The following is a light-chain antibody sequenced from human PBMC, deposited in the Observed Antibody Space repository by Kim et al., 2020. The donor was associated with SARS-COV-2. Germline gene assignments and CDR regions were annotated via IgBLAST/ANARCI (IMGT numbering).Light chain of an antibody. CDR3: QKYDSAPWT. CDR1: QDIANY. CDR2: AAS. Sequence: DIQMTQSPSSLSASVGDGVTITCRASQDIANYLAWYQQKPGKVPKLLVYAASALKSGVPSRFSSRRSGTDFTLTISNLQPEDVATYSCQKYDSAPWTFGHGTKVDIK. J-gene: IGKJ1*01. V-gene: IGKV1-27*01.